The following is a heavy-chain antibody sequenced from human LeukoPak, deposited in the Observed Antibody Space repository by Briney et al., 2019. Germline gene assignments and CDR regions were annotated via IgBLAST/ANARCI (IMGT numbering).Heavy chain of an antibody. D-gene: IGHD6-13*01. CDR1: GFTFSSYG. V-gene: IGHV3-30*03. CDR2: ISYDGSNK. J-gene: IGHJ4*02. Sequence: QPGGSLRLSCAASGFTFSSYGMHWVRQAPGKGLEWVALISYDGSNKYYADSVKGRFTICRDNSKNTLYLKMNSLRAEDTAVYYCARDLHGVWFAYSSSWSGYFDYWGQGTLVTVSS. CDR3: ARDLHGVWFAYSSSWSGYFDY.